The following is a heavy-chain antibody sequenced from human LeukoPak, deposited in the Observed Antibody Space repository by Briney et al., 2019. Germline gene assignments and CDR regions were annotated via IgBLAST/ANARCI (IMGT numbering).Heavy chain of an antibody. Sequence: SETLSLTCAVYGGSFSGYYWSLIRQPPGKGLEWIGEINHSGSTNYNPSLKSRVTISVDTSKNQFSLKLSSVTAADTAVYYCARAGDTAMVTCFDYWGQGTLVTVSS. D-gene: IGHD5-18*01. J-gene: IGHJ4*02. CDR1: GGSFSGYY. CDR3: ARAGDTAMVTCFDY. CDR2: INHSGST. V-gene: IGHV4-34*01.